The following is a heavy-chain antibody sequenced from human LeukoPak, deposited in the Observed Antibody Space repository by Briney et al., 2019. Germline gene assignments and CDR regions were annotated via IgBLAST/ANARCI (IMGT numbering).Heavy chain of an antibody. CDR3: AKHIVVPAATYFDY. D-gene: IGHD2-2*01. J-gene: IGHJ4*02. V-gene: IGHV3-30*02. Sequence: GGSLRLSCAASGFTFSSYGMHWVRQAPGKGLEWVAFIRYDGSNKYYADSVKGRFTISRDNSKNTLYLQMNSLRAGDTAVYYCAKHIVVPAATYFDYWGQGTLVTVSS. CDR2: IRYDGSNK. CDR1: GFTFSSYG.